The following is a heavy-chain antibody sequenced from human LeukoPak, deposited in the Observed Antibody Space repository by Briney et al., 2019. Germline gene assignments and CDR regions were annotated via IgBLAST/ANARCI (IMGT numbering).Heavy chain of an antibody. CDR3: ARHLTGWALYYYGMDV. D-gene: IGHD3-9*01. V-gene: IGHV4-59*08. CDR2: ISSTGST. CDR1: GGFISSYY. J-gene: IGHJ6*02. Sequence: SETLSLICIVSGGFISSYYWSWIRQPPGRGLEWVGCISSTGSTNYNPSLKSRVTISLDTSKNQVSLKLTSVTAADTALYYCARHLTGWALYYYGMDVWGQGTTVTVSS.